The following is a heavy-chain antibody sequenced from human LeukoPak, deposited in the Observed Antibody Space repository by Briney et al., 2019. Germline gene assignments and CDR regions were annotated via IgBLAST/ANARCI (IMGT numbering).Heavy chain of an antibody. CDR2: ISAYNGNT. CDR1: GYTFTSYG. V-gene: IGHV1-18*01. J-gene: IGHJ3*02. CDR3: RRESYSSFGGDI. D-gene: IGHD6-19*01. Sequence: ASVTVSFKASGYTFTSYGIRWVRQAPGQGLEWMGWISAYNGNTNYAQKLQGRVTMTTDTSTSTAYMELRRLRSGDTAVYYFRRESYSSFGGDIWGQGTMVTVSS.